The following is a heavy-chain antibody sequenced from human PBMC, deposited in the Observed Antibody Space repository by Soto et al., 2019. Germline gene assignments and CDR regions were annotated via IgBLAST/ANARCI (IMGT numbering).Heavy chain of an antibody. J-gene: IGHJ4*02. Sequence: PGGSLRLSCAASGFTFSSSSMNWVRQAPGKGLEWVSYISSSSSTIYYADSVKGRFTISRDNSKNTLYLQMNSLRAEDTAVYYCARDGYDILTGYYEPPVAGFSTPVDYWGQGTLVTVSS. CDR3: ARDGYDILTGYYEPPVAGFSTPVDY. CDR2: ISSSSSTI. V-gene: IGHV3-48*01. D-gene: IGHD3-9*01. CDR1: GFTFSSSS.